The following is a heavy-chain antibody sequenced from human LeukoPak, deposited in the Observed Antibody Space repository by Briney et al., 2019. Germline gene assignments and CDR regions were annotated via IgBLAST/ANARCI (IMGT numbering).Heavy chain of an antibody. CDR3: ARVLMATRRDYYYYGMDV. CDR2: TRNKANSYTT. Sequence: GGSLGLSCAASGFTFSDYYMSWIRQAPGKGLEWVGRTRNKANSYTTEYAASVKGRFTISRDDSKNSLYLQMNSLETEDTAVYYCARVLMATRRDYYYYGMDVWGQGTTVTVSS. CDR1: GFTFSDYY. D-gene: IGHD5-12*01. V-gene: IGHV3-72*01. J-gene: IGHJ6*02.